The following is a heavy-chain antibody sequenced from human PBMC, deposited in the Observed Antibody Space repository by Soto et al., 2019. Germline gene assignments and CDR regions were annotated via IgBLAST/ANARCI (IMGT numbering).Heavy chain of an antibody. D-gene: IGHD2-2*01. CDR1: GFTFSSYG. Sequence: QVELVESGGGVVQPGGSLRLACAASGFTFSSYGMHWVRQAPGKGLEWVAVIWFDGSKEFYAASGEGRFTIARDNSKSMVYLEMNSTIDVDTAVYYCARAVPAAKGWFDSWGKGTLVTVSS. V-gene: IGHV3-33*01. CDR3: ARAVPAAKGWFDS. J-gene: IGHJ5*01. CDR2: IWFDGSKE.